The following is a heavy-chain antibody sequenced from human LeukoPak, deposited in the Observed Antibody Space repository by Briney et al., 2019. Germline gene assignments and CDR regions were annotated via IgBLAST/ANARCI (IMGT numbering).Heavy chain of an antibody. D-gene: IGHD2-15*01. CDR1: GGSFSGYY. CDR2: INHSGST. CDR3: ARVKGGYCSGGSCPLDY. J-gene: IGHJ4*02. Sequence: KPSETLSLTCAVYGGSFSGYYWSWIRQPPGKGLEWIGKINHSGSTNYNPSLKSRVTISVDTSKNQFSLKLSSVTAADTAVYYCARVKGGYCSGGSCPLDYWGQGTLVTVSS. V-gene: IGHV4-34*01.